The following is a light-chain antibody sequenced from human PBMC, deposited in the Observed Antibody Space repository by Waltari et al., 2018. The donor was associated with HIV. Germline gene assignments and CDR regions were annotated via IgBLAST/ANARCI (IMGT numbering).Light chain of an antibody. Sequence: QLVLTQSPSASASLGASVKLTCTLSSGHSRYAIAWHQQQPEKGPRFLMRLNGDGRNITGDGIPDRFSGSSSGTERYPTISSLQSDDEADYYCQTWGTGFLVFGGGTKLTVL. CDR2: LNGDGRN. V-gene: IGLV4-69*01. CDR1: SGHSRYA. CDR3: QTWGTGFLV. J-gene: IGLJ2*01.